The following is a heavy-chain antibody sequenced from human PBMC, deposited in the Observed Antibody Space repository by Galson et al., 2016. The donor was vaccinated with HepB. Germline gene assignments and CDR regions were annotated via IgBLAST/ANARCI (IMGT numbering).Heavy chain of an antibody. V-gene: IGHV3-33*06. CDR3: AKRALERLFDY. J-gene: IGHJ4*02. Sequence: SLRLSCAASGFTFSSYGMHWVRQAPGKGLEWVAVIWYDGRKKYYADSVKGRFIISRDNSNNTLSLQMNPLRAEDTAVYYCAKRALERLFDYWGQGTLVTVSS. CDR2: IWYDGRKK. CDR1: GFTFSSYG.